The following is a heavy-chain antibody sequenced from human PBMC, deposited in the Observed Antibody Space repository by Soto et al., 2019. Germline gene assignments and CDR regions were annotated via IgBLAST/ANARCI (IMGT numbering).Heavy chain of an antibody. D-gene: IGHD3-3*01. CDR2: IWYDGSNK. CDR3: ARDRSYDFWSGWGPRSGMDV. Sequence: GGSLRLSCAASGFTFSSYGMHWVRQAPGKGLEWVAVIWYDGSNKYYADSVKGRFTISRDNSKNTLYLQMNSLRAEDTAVYYCARDRSYDFWSGWGPRSGMDVWGQGTTVTVSS. V-gene: IGHV3-33*01. CDR1: GFTFSSYG. J-gene: IGHJ6*02.